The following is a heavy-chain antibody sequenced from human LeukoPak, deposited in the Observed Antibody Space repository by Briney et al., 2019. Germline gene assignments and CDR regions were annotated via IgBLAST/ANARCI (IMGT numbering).Heavy chain of an antibody. D-gene: IGHD3-9*01. CDR1: GGSFSGYY. Sequence: SETLSLTCAVYGGSFSGYYWSWIRQPPGKGLEWIGEINHSGSTNYNPSLKSRVTISVDTSKNQFSLKLSSVTAAGTAVYYCALEAGSYDILTGYSYYFDYWGQGTLVTVSS. CDR2: INHSGST. V-gene: IGHV4-34*01. CDR3: ALEAGSYDILTGYSYYFDY. J-gene: IGHJ4*02.